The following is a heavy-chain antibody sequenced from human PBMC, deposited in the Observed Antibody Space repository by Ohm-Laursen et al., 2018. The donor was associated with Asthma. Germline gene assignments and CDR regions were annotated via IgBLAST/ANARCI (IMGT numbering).Heavy chain of an antibody. J-gene: IGHJ5*02. Sequence: SLRLSCAASGFTFNKSWMSWVRRAPGKGLEWVAHINENGGEKFYVDSVKGRVTISRDNAKNSLYLQMNSLRADDTAVYYCGRVYSSSWDPRGQGTLVTVSS. CDR2: INENGGEK. CDR3: GRVYSSSWDP. D-gene: IGHD6-13*01. CDR1: GFTFNKSW. V-gene: IGHV3-7*05.